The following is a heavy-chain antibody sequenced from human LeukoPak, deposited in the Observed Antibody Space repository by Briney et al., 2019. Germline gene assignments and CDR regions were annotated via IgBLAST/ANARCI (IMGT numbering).Heavy chain of an antibody. D-gene: IGHD3-22*01. J-gene: IGHJ3*02. CDR1: GFTFSSYA. CDR3: AKGFYDSSGHYYLYAFDI. Sequence: PGGSLRLSCAASGFTFSSYAMSWVRQAPGKGLEWVSSISGSDGTTYYADSVKGRFTISRDNSKYTLSLQMNSLRAEDTALYYCAKGFYDSSGHYYLYAFDIWGQGTMVTVSS. V-gene: IGHV3-23*01. CDR2: ISGSDGTT.